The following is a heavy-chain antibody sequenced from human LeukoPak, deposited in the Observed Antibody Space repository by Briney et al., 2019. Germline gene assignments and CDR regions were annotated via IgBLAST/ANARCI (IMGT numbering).Heavy chain of an antibody. CDR2: ISGSGGST. J-gene: IGHJ4*02. D-gene: IGHD2-21*02. V-gene: IGHV3-23*01. Sequence: GGSLRLSCAASGFTFSSYAMSWVRQAPGKGLEWVSAISGSGGSTYYADSVKGRFTISRDNSKNTLYLQMNSLRAEDTAVYYCAKDQDRGRMVVTAMNFDYWGQGTLVTVSS. CDR1: GFTFSSYA. CDR3: AKDQDRGRMVVTAMNFDY.